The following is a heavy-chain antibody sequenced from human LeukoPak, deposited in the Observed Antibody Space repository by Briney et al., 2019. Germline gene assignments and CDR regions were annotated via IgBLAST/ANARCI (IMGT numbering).Heavy chain of an antibody. CDR1: GFTFSSYG. D-gene: IGHD3-22*01. CDR2: IWYDGSNK. J-gene: IGHJ4*02. V-gene: IGHV3-33*01. Sequence: HPGRSLRLSCAASGFTFSSYGMHWVRQAPGKGLEWVAVIWYDGSNKYYADSVKGRFTISRDNPKNTLYLQMNSLRAEDTAVYYCARDQPRNYYDSSGYYPARHYWGQGTLVTVSS. CDR3: ARDQPRNYYDSSGYYPARHY.